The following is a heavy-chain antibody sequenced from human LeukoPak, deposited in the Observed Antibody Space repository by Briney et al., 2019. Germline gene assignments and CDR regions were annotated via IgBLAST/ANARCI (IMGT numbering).Heavy chain of an antibody. J-gene: IGHJ3*01. V-gene: IGHV4-38-2*02. CDR2: IYHSGST. Sequence: SETLSLTCTVSGYSISSGYYWGWIRQPPGKGLEWIGSIYHSGSTYYNPSLKSRVTISVDTSKNQFSLKLSSVTAADTAVYYCARVDYDSSGPSVWGQGTMVTVSS. CDR3: ARVDYDSSGPSV. D-gene: IGHD3-22*01. CDR1: GYSISSGYY.